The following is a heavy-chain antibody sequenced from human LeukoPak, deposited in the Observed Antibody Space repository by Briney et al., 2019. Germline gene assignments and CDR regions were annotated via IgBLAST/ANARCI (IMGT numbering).Heavy chain of an antibody. CDR1: GFTFSSYE. CDR3: ARDLGRYSSSRSFFDY. Sequence: GGSLRLSCAASGFTFSSYEMNWVRQAPGKGLEWVSYISSSGSTIYYADSVKGRFTISRDNAKNSLYLQMNSLRAEDTAVYYCARDLGRYSSSRSFFDYWGQGTLVTVSS. J-gene: IGHJ4*02. CDR2: ISSSGSTI. V-gene: IGHV3-48*03. D-gene: IGHD6-13*01.